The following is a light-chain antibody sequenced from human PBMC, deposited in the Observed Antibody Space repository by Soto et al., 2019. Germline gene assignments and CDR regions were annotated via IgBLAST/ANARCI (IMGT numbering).Light chain of an antibody. V-gene: IGKV3-20*01. CDR3: HQYGTSPWT. CDR2: GAS. J-gene: IGKJ1*01. Sequence: EIVLTQSPGTLSLSPGERATLSCRASQSHISTYLAWYQQKPGQAPRLLISGASSRATGIPDRFSGSGSGTDFTLTISRLEPEDFAVYYCHQYGTSPWTFGQGTKVEIK. CDR1: QSHISTY.